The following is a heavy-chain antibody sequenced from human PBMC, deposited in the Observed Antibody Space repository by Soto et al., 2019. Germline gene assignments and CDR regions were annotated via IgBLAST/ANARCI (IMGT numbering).Heavy chain of an antibody. J-gene: IGHJ4*02. V-gene: IGHV3-30-3*01. CDR3: ASGGPFYLPAEIDY. Sequence: QVQLVESGGGVVQPGRSLRLSCAASGFTFSSYAMHWVRQAPGKGLEWVAVISYAGSNKYYADSVKGRFTISRDNSKNTLYLQMNSLRAEDTAVYYCASGGPFYLPAEIDYWGQGTLVTVSS. D-gene: IGHD2-2*01. CDR1: GFTFSSYA. CDR2: ISYAGSNK.